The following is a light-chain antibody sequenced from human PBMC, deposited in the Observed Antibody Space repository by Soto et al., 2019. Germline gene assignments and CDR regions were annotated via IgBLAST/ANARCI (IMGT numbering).Light chain of an antibody. CDR3: QQYNDSPLT. CDR2: SAS. Sequence: EVVLTQSPATLSLSPGERGSRSCRASQSVSSTYLAWYQQKPGQAPRLLIHSASSRATGIPDRFSGSGSGTDFTLTISRLEPEDFAVYYCQQYNDSPLTFGGGTKVDIK. CDR1: QSVSSTY. J-gene: IGKJ4*01. V-gene: IGKV3-20*01.